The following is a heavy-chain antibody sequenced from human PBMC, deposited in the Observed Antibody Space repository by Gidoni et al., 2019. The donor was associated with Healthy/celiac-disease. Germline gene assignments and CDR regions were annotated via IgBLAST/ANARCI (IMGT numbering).Heavy chain of an antibody. J-gene: IGHJ4*02. V-gene: IGHV4-34*01. CDR1: GGSFSGYY. D-gene: IGHD6-13*01. CDR2: INHSGST. CDR3: ARDYTGSYSSSWYGRDYYFDY. Sequence: QVQLQQWGAGLLKPSETLSLTCAVYGGSFSGYYWRWIRQPPGKGLEWIGEINHSGSTNYNPSLKSRVTISVDTSKNQFSLKLSSVTAADTAVYYCARDYTGSYSSSWYGRDYYFDYWGQGTLVTVSS.